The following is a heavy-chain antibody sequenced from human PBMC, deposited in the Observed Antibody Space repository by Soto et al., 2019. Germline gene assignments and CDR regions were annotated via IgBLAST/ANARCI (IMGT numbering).Heavy chain of an antibody. D-gene: IGHD6-19*01. CDR1: GGTFSNYA. Sequence: QVQLVQSGAEVKKPGSSVKVSCKVSGGTFSNYAIDWVRLAPGQGLEWMGGIVPIFGTTYYTQKFQGRATIIADDSTTTAYLEMSSLRSEDTAIYYCARFEAVAGLYNYHGLDVWGQGTAVTVSS. V-gene: IGHV1-69*12. CDR2: IVPIFGTT. CDR3: ARFEAVAGLYNYHGLDV. J-gene: IGHJ6*02.